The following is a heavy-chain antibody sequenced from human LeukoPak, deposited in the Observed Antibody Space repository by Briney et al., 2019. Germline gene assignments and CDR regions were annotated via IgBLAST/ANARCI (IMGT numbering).Heavy chain of an antibody. V-gene: IGHV1-24*01. CDR2: FDPEDGEA. CDR1: GYTLTELS. Sequence: ASVKVSCKVSGYTLTELSMHWVRQAPGKGLEWMGGFDPEDGEAIYAQKFQGRVTMTEDTSTDTAYMELSSLRSEDTAAYYCATDKGRVAVAGTTLDYYYYGMDVWGQGTTVTVSS. D-gene: IGHD6-19*01. CDR3: ATDKGRVAVAGTTLDYYYYGMDV. J-gene: IGHJ6*02.